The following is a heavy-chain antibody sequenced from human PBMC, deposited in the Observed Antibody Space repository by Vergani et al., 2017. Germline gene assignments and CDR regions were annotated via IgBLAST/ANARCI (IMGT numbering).Heavy chain of an antibody. CDR2: IYYSGST. V-gene: IGHV4-39*01. J-gene: IGHJ4*02. CDR3: ATLGIQLWMHFDY. CDR1: GGSISSSSYY. D-gene: IGHD5-18*01. Sequence: QLQLQESGPGLVKPSETLSLTCTVSGGSISSSSYYWGWIRQPPGKGLEWIGSIYYSGSTYYNPSLKSRVTISVDTSKNQFSLKLSSVTAADTAVYYCATLGIQLWMHFDYGGQGTLVTVSS.